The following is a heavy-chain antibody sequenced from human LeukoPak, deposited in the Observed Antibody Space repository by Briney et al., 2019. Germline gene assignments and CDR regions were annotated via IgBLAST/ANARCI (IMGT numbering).Heavy chain of an antibody. CDR2: ISNSGSST. V-gene: IGHV3-23*01. CDR1: GFTFSTYA. J-gene: IGHJ4*02. CDR3: AKGRTLDY. Sequence: PGGSLRLSCAASGFTFSTYAMSWVRQAPGKGLEWVSAISNSGSSTYCADSVKGRFTISIDTSKNTLYLQMNSLRAEDTAVYYCAKGRTLDYWGQGTLVTVSS.